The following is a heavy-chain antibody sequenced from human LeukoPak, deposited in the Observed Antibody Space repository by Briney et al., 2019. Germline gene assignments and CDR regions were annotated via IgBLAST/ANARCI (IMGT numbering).Heavy chain of an antibody. CDR3: ATDRVVGATWGDFYY. CDR1: GFPFSTYS. D-gene: IGHD1-26*01. J-gene: IGHJ4*02. Sequence: PGGSLRLSCAASGFPFSTYSMAWVRQTPGKGLEWVSSIGSSSKYIYYADSVKGRFTISRDNTQNSLFLQMNSLRVGDTAVYYCATDRVVGATWGDFYYWGQGTLVTVSS. CDR2: IGSSSKYI. V-gene: IGHV3-21*01.